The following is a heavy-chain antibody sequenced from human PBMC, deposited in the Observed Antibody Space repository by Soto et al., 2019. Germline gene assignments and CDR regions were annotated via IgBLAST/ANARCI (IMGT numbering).Heavy chain of an antibody. J-gene: IGHJ4*02. D-gene: IGHD1-7*01. CDR2: IYHSGST. CDR1: GGSISSGGYS. CDR3: ARGELELNIDY. Sequence: PSETLSLTCAVSGGSISSGGYSWSWIRQPPGKGLEWIGYIYHSGSTYYNPSLKSRVTISVDRSKNQFSLKLSSVTAADTAVYYCARGELELNIDYWGQGTLVPVSS. V-gene: IGHV4-30-2*01.